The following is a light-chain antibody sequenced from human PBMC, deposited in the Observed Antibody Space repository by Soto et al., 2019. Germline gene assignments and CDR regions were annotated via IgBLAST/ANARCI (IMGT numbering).Light chain of an antibody. J-gene: IGKJ1*01. CDR1: QSVSSGD. V-gene: IGKV3-20*01. Sequence: ENVLTQSPGTLSLSPGERATLSCRASQSVSSGDLSWYQQKPGQAPRLLIYGATSRATGIPDRFSGSGSGTDFSLTISRLEPEDFAVYYCQQYGSSPRTFGQGTTVEI. CDR2: GAT. CDR3: QQYGSSPRT.